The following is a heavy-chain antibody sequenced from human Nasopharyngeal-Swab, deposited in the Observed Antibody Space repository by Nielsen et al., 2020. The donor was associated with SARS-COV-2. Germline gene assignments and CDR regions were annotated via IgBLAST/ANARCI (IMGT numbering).Heavy chain of an antibody. CDR2: ISYDGIKK. J-gene: IGHJ6*02. Sequence: VRQAPGKGLEWMAVISYDGIKKYYADSVKGRFTLSRDNSKNTLYLQMNSLRTEDTAVYYCAKDHQLMRNYYYYGMDVWGQGTTVTVSS. V-gene: IGHV3-30*18. D-gene: IGHD2-8*01. CDR3: AKDHQLMRNYYYYGMDV.